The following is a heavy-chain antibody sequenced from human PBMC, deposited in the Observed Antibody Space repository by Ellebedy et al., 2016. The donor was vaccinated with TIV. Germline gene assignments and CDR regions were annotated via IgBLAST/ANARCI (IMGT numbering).Heavy chain of an antibody. D-gene: IGHD3-16*01. CDR2: VNRDGAT. Sequence: GESLKISCAASGFNVTINYMSWVRQAPGKGLEWVSVVNRDGATYYADSLKGRFTISRDLAKNTVFLQIESLRAEDTAVYYCSRETYNDVDLDLWGIFDMWGQGTLVTVSS. CDR1: GFNVTINY. CDR3: SRETYNDVDLDLWGIFDM. J-gene: IGHJ3*02. V-gene: IGHV3-66*01.